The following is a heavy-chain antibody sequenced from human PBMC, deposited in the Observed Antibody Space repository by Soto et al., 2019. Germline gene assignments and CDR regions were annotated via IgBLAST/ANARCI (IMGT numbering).Heavy chain of an antibody. CDR3: ARRRGTIFAQVVWYFDY. D-gene: IGHD3-9*01. CDR1: GGSFSGYY. J-gene: IGHJ4*02. V-gene: IGHV4-34*01. Sequence: QVQLQQWGAGLLKPSETLSLTCAVYGGSFSGYYWSWIRQPPGKGLEWIGEINHSGSTNYNPSLKSRVTISVDTSKNQFSLKRSSVTAADTAVYYCARRRGTIFAQVVWYFDYWGQGTLVTVSS. CDR2: INHSGST.